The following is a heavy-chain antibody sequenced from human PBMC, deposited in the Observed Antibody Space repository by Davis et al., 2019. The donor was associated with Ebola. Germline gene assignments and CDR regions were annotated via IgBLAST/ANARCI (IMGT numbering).Heavy chain of an antibody. V-gene: IGHV3-23*01. CDR1: GFTFRTYA. CDR3: ARVGIAAAGPDY. CDR2: VSGSGTTT. J-gene: IGHJ4*02. D-gene: IGHD6-13*01. Sequence: GGSLRLSCAASGFTFRTYAMNWVRQAPGKGLEWVSAVSGSGTTTAYADSVKGRFTISRDNAKNSLYLQMNSLRDEDTAVYYCARVGIAAAGPDYWGQGTLVTVSS.